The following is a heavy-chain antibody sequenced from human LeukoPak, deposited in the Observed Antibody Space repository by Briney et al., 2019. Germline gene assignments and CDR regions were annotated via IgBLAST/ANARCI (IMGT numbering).Heavy chain of an antibody. Sequence: PGGSLRLSCTVLGVTLSDYELKCVRQAPGKGPEWVSYMSRRGDRIDHADSVKGRFTMSRDIARNSVYLQMTSLRVDDTAVYYCATRIPYTGYNNWGQGTLVTVSS. V-gene: IGHV3-48*03. J-gene: IGHJ4*02. CDR2: MSRRGDRI. CDR3: ATRIPYTGYNN. D-gene: IGHD5-12*01. CDR1: GVTLSDYE.